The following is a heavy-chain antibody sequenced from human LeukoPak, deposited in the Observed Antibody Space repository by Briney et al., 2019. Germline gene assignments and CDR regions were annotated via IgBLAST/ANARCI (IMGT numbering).Heavy chain of an antibody. V-gene: IGHV4-39*01. CDR3: ARPRHAGGIDALYI. D-gene: IGHD6-25*01. J-gene: IGHJ3*02. CDR2: ISYSGRA. Sequence: SETLSLTCSVSGGSIKNDNYCWGWIRQPPGKGLEWIGTISYSGRADYNPSLKSRLTIAIDTSKSQFSLKLSSVTAADTAIYYCARPRHAGGIDALYIWGQGTLVTVSS. CDR1: GGSIKNDNYC.